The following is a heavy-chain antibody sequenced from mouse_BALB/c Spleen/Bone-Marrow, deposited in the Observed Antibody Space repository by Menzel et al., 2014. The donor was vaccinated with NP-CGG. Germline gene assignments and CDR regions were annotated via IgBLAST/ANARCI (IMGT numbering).Heavy chain of an antibody. CDR2: INPDSSTI. CDR3: AXPVYRYDPPAY. V-gene: IGHV4-1*02. J-gene: IGHJ2*01. Sequence: PAAAVDFSRYWMSWVRQAPGKGLEWIGEINPDSSTINYTPSLKDKFIISRDNAKNTLYLQMSKVRSEDTALYYCAXPVYRYDPPAYWGQGTTLTVSS. D-gene: IGHD2-14*01. CDR1: AVDFSRYW.